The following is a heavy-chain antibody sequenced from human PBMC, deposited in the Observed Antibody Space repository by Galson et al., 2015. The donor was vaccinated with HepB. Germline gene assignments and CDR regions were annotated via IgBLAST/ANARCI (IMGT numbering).Heavy chain of an antibody. CDR1: GFSFGSYW. J-gene: IGHJ4*02. Sequence: SLRLSCAASGFSFGSYWMHWVRQAPGKGLVWVSRLNSDGSFTNYADSVKGRFTISRDNAKNTVYLHMNSLTAEDTAVYYCARAVSQKYDYWGRGTLVTVSS. CDR3: ARAVSQKYDY. V-gene: IGHV3-74*01. CDR2: LNSDGSFT.